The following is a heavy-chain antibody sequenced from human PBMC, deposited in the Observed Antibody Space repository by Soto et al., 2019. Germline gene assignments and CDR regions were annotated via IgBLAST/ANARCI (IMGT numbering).Heavy chain of an antibody. CDR2: IYYSGST. Sequence: QVQLQESGPGLVKPSETLSLTCTVSGGSISSYYWSWIRQPPGKGLEWIGYIYYSGSTNYNPSLRGRVPLPVATSKSHFSLKLSSVTAVDTAVDYCARARCSRTSGYQFDPWGQGTLVTVSS. D-gene: IGHD2-2*01. J-gene: IGHJ5*02. CDR3: ARARCSRTSGYQFDP. CDR1: GGSISSYY. V-gene: IGHV4-59*01.